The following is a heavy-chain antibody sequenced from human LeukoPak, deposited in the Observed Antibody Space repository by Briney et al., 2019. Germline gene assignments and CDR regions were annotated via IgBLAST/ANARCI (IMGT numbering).Heavy chain of an antibody. CDR1: GGTFSSYA. J-gene: IGHJ4*02. V-gene: IGHV1-69*01. CDR3: ARRGYSGYPLSHYFDY. D-gene: IGHD5-12*01. CDR2: IIPIFGTA. Sequence: SVKVSCKASGGTFSSYAISWVRQAPGQGLEWMGGIIPIFGTANYAQKFQGRVTITADESTSTAYMELSSLRSEDTAVYYCARRGYSGYPLSHYFDYWGQGTLVTVSS.